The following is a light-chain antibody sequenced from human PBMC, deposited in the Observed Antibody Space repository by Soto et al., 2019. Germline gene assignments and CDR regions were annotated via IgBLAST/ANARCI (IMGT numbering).Light chain of an antibody. Sequence: QSALTQPASVSGSPGQSITISCTGTSSDVGSHNLVSWYQQHPGQAPKLMLYEVSKRALGVSARFSASKSGNTASLTISGLQAEDEADYYCCSYGGSRAVFGGRTQLTVL. V-gene: IGLV2-23*02. J-gene: IGLJ7*01. CDR2: EVS. CDR1: SSDVGSHNL. CDR3: CSYGGSRAV.